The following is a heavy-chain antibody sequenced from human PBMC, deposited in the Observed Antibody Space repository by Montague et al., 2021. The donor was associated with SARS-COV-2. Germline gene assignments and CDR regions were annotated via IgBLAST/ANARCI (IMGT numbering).Heavy chain of an antibody. CDR2: IYSGGSST. CDR1: GFTFSSYA. V-gene: IGHV3-23*03. Sequence: SLRLSCAASGFTFSSYAMSWVHQAPGKGLEWVSVIYSGGSSTYYXXSLKGRFTISRGNSKNTLYLRMNSLRAEDTAVYYCAKDPHYDFWSGYYFDYWGQGTLVTVSS. D-gene: IGHD3-3*01. J-gene: IGHJ4*02. CDR3: AKDPHYDFWSGYYFDY.